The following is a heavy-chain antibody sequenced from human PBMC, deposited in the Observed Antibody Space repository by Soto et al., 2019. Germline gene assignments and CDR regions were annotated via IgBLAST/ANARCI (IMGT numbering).Heavy chain of an antibody. CDR2: IYYSGST. CDR3: ARYYDYVWGSYRYFDY. Sequence: QLQLQESGPGLVKPSETLSLTCTVSGGSISSSSYYWGWIRQPPGKGLEWIGSIYYSGSTYYNPSRKSRVTISVDTSKNQFSLKLSSVTAADTAVYYCARYYDYVWGSYRYFDYWGQGTLVTVSS. CDR1: GGSISSSSYY. V-gene: IGHV4-39*01. D-gene: IGHD3-16*02. J-gene: IGHJ4*02.